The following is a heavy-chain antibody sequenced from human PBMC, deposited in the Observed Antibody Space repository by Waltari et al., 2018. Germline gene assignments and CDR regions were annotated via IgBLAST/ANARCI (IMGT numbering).Heavy chain of an antibody. J-gene: IGHJ4*02. Sequence: QVQLQESGPGLVKPSETLSRTCDVSGYSISRGYYWGWIRQPPGKGLEWIGTIYHSGNTYYNPSLKSRVTISVDTSENQFSLKLTSVTAADTAVYYCARKYSGSLDPFDYWGQGTLVTVSS. D-gene: IGHD1-26*01. V-gene: IGHV4-38-2*01. CDR2: IYHSGNT. CDR3: ARKYSGSLDPFDY. CDR1: GYSISRGYY.